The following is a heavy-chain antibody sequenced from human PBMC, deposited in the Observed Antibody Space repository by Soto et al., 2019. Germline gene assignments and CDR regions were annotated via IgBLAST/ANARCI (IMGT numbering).Heavy chain of an antibody. V-gene: IGHV4-39*01. CDR1: GASVSGGTYY. D-gene: IGHD3-22*01. CDR2: VNYSGIT. Sequence: QLQLQESGPGLVKPSETLSLACSVSGASVSGGTYYWGWIRQPPGKGLEWVGDVNYSGITHYNPSLMRTATISVDTSHNQFSLKLSSVTAADTAVYYCARRAHGYPTNWFDPWGQGTLVIVSS. J-gene: IGHJ5*02. CDR3: ARRAHGYPTNWFDP.